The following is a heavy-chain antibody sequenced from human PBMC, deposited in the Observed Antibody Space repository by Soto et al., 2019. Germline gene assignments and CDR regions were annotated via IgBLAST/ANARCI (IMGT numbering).Heavy chain of an antibody. J-gene: IGHJ3*02. CDR2: INAGNGNT. CDR1: GYTFTSYA. CDR3: ARALVSGGYPPGNKQNALDI. D-gene: IGHD6-13*01. Sequence: ASVKVSCKASGYTFTSYAMHWVRQAPGQRLEWMGWINAGNGNTKYSQKFQGRVTITRDTSASTAYMELSSLRSEDTAVYYCARALVSGGYPPGNKQNALDIWGKETRVTVSS. V-gene: IGHV1-3*01.